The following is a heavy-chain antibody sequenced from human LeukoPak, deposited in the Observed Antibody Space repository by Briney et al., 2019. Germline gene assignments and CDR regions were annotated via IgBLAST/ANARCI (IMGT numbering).Heavy chain of an antibody. CDR1: GGTFSSYA. CDR3: ARVRRNYYHYMDV. CDR2: IIPIFGTA. Sequence: ASVKVSCKASGGTFSSYAISWVRQAPGQGLEWMGGIIPIFGTANYTQKFQGRVTITTDESTSTAYMELSSLRSEDTAVYYCARVRRNYYHYMDVWGKGTTVTVSS. V-gene: IGHV1-69*05. J-gene: IGHJ6*03. D-gene: IGHD1-14*01.